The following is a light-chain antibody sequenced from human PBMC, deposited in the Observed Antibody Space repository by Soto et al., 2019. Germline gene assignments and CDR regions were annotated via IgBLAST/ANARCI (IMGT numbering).Light chain of an antibody. Sequence: QSALTQPASVSGSPGQSITISCTGTSSDVGSHNLVSWYQQHPDRAPKLMIYEGSKRPSGVSNRFSGSKSGNMASLTISGLQAEDEADYFCCSYAGSSTYIFGSGTKLTVL. V-gene: IGLV2-23*01. CDR1: SSDVGSHNL. CDR3: CSYAGSSTYI. CDR2: EGS. J-gene: IGLJ1*01.